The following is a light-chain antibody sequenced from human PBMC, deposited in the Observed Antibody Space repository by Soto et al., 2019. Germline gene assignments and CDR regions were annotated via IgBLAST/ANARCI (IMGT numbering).Light chain of an antibody. CDR2: EVT. J-gene: IGLJ1*01. CDR1: SSDVGVYNY. V-gene: IGLV2-8*01. CDR3: SSYAGSNHYV. Sequence: QSALTQPPSASGSPGQSVTISCTGTSSDVGVYNYVSWYQQHPGKARKLMIFEVTKRPSGVPDRFSGSKSGNTASLTVSGLQPEDEADYYCSSYAGSNHYVFGTGTK.